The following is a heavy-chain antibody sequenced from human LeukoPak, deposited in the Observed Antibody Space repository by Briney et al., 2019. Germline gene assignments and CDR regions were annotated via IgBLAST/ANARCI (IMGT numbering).Heavy chain of an antibody. CDR1: GLTGSHNH. Sequence: GGSLRLSCAASGLTGSHNHVSWVRQAAGKGLEWVSAIHTSGDTCYADSVKGRFTISRDTSKNTLYLQINSLRVEDTAVYYCIVFGDSNHWGQGTLVTVSS. J-gene: IGHJ5*02. V-gene: IGHV3-53*01. CDR2: IHTSGDT. CDR3: IVFGDSNH. D-gene: IGHD4-17*01.